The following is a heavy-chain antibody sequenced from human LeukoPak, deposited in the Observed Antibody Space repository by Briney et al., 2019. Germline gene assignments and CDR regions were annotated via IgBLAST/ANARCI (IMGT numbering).Heavy chain of an antibody. CDR1: GGSISSGSYY. Sequence: SETLSLTCTVSGGSISSGSYYWSWIRQPAGKGLEYIGRIYTSGSTNYNPSLKSRVTMSVDTSKNQFSLKLSSVTAADTAVYYCARDSYGYTFDYWGQGTLVTVSS. J-gene: IGHJ4*02. D-gene: IGHD5-18*01. CDR2: IYTSGST. V-gene: IGHV4-61*02. CDR3: ARDSYGYTFDY.